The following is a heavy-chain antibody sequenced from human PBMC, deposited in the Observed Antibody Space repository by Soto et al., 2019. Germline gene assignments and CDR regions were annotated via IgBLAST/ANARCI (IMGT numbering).Heavy chain of an antibody. V-gene: IGHV4-31*03. D-gene: IGHD6-13*01. CDR2: IYYSGST. CDR1: GGSISSGGYY. CDR3: ARVSSWSGYYYYGMDV. J-gene: IGHJ6*02. Sequence: PSETLSLTCTVSGGSISSGGYYWSWIRQHPGKGLEWIGYIYYSGSTYYNPSLKSRVTISVDTSKNQFSLKLSSVTAADTAAYYCARVSSWSGYYYYGMDVWGQGTTVTVSS.